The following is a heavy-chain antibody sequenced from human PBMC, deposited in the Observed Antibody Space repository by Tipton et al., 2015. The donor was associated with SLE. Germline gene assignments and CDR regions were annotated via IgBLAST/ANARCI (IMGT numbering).Heavy chain of an antibody. D-gene: IGHD3-10*01. CDR3: AREADTGSSALDV. CDR1: GGSFSGYY. V-gene: IGHV4-34*12. CDR2: IMDTGYT. Sequence: TLSLTCAVYGGSFSGYYWSWIRQSPGQGPEWIGEIMDTGYTNYNPSLKSRVTISRDTSKNEFSLNLTSVTAADTAVYYCAREADTGSSALDVWGQGTMVTVSS. J-gene: IGHJ3*01.